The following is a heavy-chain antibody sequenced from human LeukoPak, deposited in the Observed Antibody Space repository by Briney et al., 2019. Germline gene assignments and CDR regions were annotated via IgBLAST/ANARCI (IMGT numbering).Heavy chain of an antibody. CDR2: IYSGGST. Sequence: GGSLRLSCAASGFTVSSNYMSWVRQAPGKGLEWVSVIYSGGSTYYADSVKGRFTISRDNSKNTLYLQMNSLRAEDTAVYYCARSLSNWNSLDYWGQGTLVTVSS. J-gene: IGHJ4*02. V-gene: IGHV3-66*01. D-gene: IGHD1-1*01. CDR3: ARSLSNWNSLDY. CDR1: GFTVSSNY.